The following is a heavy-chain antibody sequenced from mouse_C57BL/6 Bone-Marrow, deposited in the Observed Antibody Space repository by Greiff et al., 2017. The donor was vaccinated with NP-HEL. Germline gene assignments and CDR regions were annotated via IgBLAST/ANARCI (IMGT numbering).Heavy chain of an antibody. V-gene: IGHV1-72*01. Sequence: QVQLQQPGAELVKPGASVKLSCKASGYTFTSYWMHWVKQRPGRGLEWIGRIDPNSGGTKYNEKFKSKATLTVDKPSSTAYMQLSSLTSEDSAVYYCESEATVVANSYYFDYWGQGTTLTVSS. CDR2: IDPNSGGT. CDR1: GYTFTSYW. J-gene: IGHJ2*01. D-gene: IGHD1-1*01. CDR3: ESEATVVANSYYFDY.